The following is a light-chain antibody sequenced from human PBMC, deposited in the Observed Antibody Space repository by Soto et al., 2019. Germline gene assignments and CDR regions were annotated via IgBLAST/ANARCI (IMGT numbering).Light chain of an antibody. CDR2: DAS. J-gene: IGKJ5*01. CDR1: QDISHY. Sequence: QVSMSASALSSSVVDTVTLTCQASQDISHYLNWYQQKPGKALKLLIYDASSLHPGVPSRFRGSGSGTEFSLNITSLQPEDVATYYCQQSDCLPITFGQGTRLEIK. CDR3: QQSDCLPIT. V-gene: IGKV1-33*01.